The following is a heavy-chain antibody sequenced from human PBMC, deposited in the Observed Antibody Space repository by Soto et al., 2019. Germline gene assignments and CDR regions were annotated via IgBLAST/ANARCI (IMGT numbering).Heavy chain of an antibody. CDR1: GYTFTSYG. J-gene: IGHJ6*02. CDR2: ISAYNGNT. D-gene: IGHD5-18*01. CDR3: AGPGGTAMVKGYSYYYYGMDV. Sequence: GASVKASCKASGYTFTSYGISWVRQAPGQGLEWMGWISAYNGNTNYAQKLQGRVTMTTDTSTSTAYMELRSLRSDDTAVYYCAGPGGTAMVKGYSYYYYGMDVWGQGTTVSVSS. V-gene: IGHV1-18*01.